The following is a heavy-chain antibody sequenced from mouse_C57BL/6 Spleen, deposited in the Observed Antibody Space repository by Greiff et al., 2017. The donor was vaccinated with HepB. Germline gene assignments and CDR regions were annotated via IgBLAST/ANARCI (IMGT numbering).Heavy chain of an antibody. CDR1: GFNIKDDY. CDR3: TTWDTTVEY. V-gene: IGHV14-4*01. Sequence: VQLQQSGAELVRPGASVKLSCTASGFNIKDDYMHWVKQRPEQGLEWIGWIDPENGDTDYASKFQGKATITADTSSNTAYLQLSSLTSEDTAVYYCTTWDTTVEYWGQGTTLAVSS. CDR2: IDPENGDT. J-gene: IGHJ2*01. D-gene: IGHD1-1*01.